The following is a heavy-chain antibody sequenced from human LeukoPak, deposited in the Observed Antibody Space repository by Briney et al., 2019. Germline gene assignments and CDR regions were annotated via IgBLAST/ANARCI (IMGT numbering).Heavy chain of an antibody. J-gene: IGHJ6*02. CDR1: GYSFTNYW. CDR3: ARTTMVRGVHTPYYYYGMDV. CDR2: IYPGDSDT. V-gene: IGHV5-51*01. D-gene: IGHD3-10*01. Sequence: KSGESLKISCKGSGYSFTNYWIGWVRQMPGKGLEWMGIIYPGDSDTRYSPSFQGQVTISADKSINTAYLQWSSLKASDTAMYYCARTTMVRGVHTPYYYYGMDVWGQGTTVTVSS.